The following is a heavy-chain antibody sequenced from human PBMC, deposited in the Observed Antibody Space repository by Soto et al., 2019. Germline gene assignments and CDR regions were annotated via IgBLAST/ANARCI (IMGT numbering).Heavy chain of an antibody. D-gene: IGHD4-4*01. J-gene: IGHJ4*02. CDR2: ISGGGSNT. CDR3: AKDSNKYSSSLRGRYFDY. CDR1: GFPFSSYV. Sequence: PGGSLRLSCAASGFPFSSYVMSWVRQAPGKGLEWVSGISGGGSNTFYADSVKGRFTISRGNSKDTLLLQMNSLGAEDTAVYYCAKDSNKYSSSLRGRYFDYWGQGIGVTVS. V-gene: IGHV3-23*01.